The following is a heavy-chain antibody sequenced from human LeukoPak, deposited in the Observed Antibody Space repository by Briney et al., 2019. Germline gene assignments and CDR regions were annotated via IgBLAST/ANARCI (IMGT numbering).Heavy chain of an antibody. CDR3: AKDPAAMDY. J-gene: IGHJ4*02. CDR2: INGDRT. Sequence: GGSLRLSCAASGFTFSSYSMNWVRQAPGKGLEWVSSINGDRTYYAGSVMGRFTISRDNSKSTLYLQMNNLRAEDTAVYYCAKDPAAMDYWGQGTLVTVSS. D-gene: IGHD6-25*01. V-gene: IGHV3-23*01. CDR1: GFTFSSYS.